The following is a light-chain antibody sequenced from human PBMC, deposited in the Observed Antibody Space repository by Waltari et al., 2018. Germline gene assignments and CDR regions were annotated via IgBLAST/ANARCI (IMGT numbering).Light chain of an antibody. CDR1: QSVLYSSNSQNY. CDR2: WAS. J-gene: IGKJ1*01. V-gene: IGKV4-1*01. CDR3: QQYYDIPWT. Sequence: DIVMTQSPDSLAVSLGERVTINCKSSQSVLYSSNSQNYLAWYQQQPGRPPKLLIYWASARESGVPDRFSGSESGTDFTLTISSLQAEDVAVYYCQQYYDIPWTFGQGTKVEIK.